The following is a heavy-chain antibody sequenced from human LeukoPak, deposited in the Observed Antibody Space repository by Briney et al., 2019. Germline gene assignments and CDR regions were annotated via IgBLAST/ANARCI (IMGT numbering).Heavy chain of an antibody. V-gene: IGHV1-18*01. J-gene: IGHJ4*02. CDR3: ARDRPADYDFWSGYSPFDY. D-gene: IGHD3-3*01. Sequence: ASVKVSCKASGYTFTSYGISWVRQAPGQGLEWMGWISAYNGNTNYAQKLQGRVTITTDTSTSTAYMELRSLRSDDTAVYYCARDRPADYDFWSGYSPFDYWGQGTLVTVSS. CDR1: GYTFTSYG. CDR2: ISAYNGNT.